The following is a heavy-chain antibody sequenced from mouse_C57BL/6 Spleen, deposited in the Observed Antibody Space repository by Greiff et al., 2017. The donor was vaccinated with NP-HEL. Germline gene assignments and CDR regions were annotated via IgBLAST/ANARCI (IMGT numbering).Heavy chain of an antibody. D-gene: IGHD3-3*01. CDR2: ISYDGSN. CDR1: GYSITSGYY. Sequence: EVKLEESGPGLVKPSQSLSLTCSVTGYSITSGYYWNWIRQFPGNKLEWMGYISYDGSNNYNPSLKNRISITRDTSKNQFFLKLNSVTTEDTATYYGARGGTGFAYWGKGTLVTVSA. J-gene: IGHJ3*01. CDR3: ARGGTGFAY. V-gene: IGHV3-6*01.